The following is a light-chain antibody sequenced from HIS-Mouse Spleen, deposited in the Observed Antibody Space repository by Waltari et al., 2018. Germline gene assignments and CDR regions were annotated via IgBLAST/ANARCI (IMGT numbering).Light chain of an antibody. J-gene: IGLJ2*01. V-gene: IGLV2-14*03. CDR2: DVS. CDR3: SSYTSSSTSVV. Sequence: QSALTQPASVSGSPGQSITISCTGTSSAGGGYNYVSWYQQHPGKAPKLMIYDVSNRPSGVSNRFSGSKSGNTASLTISGLQAEDEADYYCSSYTSSSTSVVFGGGTKLTVL. CDR1: SSAGGGYNY.